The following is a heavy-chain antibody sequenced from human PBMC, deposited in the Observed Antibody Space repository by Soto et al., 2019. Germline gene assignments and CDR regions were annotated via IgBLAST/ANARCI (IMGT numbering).Heavy chain of an antibody. CDR3: ARDPRIAYYHDH. CDR1: GGSVSSGSYY. V-gene: IGHV4-31*03. D-gene: IGHD3-3*01. CDR2: FYYTGNT. J-gene: IGHJ4*02. Sequence: QVQLQESGPGLVKPSQTLSLTCTVSGGSVSSGSYYWSWIRQHPGRGLEWIGYFYYTGNTYYNPSLKSRLAISVDTSKNQFSLKLTSVTAADTAVYYCARDPRIAYYHDHWGQGTLVTVSS.